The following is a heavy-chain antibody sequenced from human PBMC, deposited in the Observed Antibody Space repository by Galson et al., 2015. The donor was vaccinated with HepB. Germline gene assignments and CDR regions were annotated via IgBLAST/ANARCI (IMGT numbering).Heavy chain of an antibody. V-gene: IGHV1-46*03. CDR3: ASTDSGSHYYYFDY. CDR1: GYTFTSYY. Sequence: SVKVSCKASGYTFTSYYLHWVRQAPGQGLEWMGIINPSSGSTNYAQKFQGSVTMTRDTSTSTVYMELSSLRSEDTAVYYCASTDSGSHYYYFDYWGQGTLVTVSS. J-gene: IGHJ4*02. CDR2: INPSSGST. D-gene: IGHD1-26*01.